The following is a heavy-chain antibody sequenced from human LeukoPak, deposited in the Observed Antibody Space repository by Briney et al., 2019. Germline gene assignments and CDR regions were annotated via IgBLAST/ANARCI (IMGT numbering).Heavy chain of an antibody. CDR3: ARRLDL. CDR2: INHRGST. CDR1: GGSFSGYY. V-gene: IGHV4-34*01. J-gene: IGHJ2*01. Sequence: SETLSLTCAVYGGSFSGYYWSWIRQPPGKGLEWIGEINHRGSTNYNPSLKSRVTISVDTSKHQFSLKLSSVTAADTAVYYCARRLDLWGRGTLVTVSS.